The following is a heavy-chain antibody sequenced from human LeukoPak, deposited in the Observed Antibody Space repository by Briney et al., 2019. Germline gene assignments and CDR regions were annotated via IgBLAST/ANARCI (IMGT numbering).Heavy chain of an antibody. V-gene: IGHV6-1*01. D-gene: IGHD3-22*01. CDR3: VRFDYYDTSGQVDY. CDR1: GDSVSSNSAA. CDR2: TYYRSKWYD. J-gene: IGHJ4*02. Sequence: SQTLSLTCAISGDSVSSNSAAWNWIGQSPSRGLEWLGRTYYRSKWYDDYAVSVKSRITIKSDTSKNQFSLQLNSVTPEDTAVYYCVRFDYYDTSGQVDYWGQGTLVTVSS.